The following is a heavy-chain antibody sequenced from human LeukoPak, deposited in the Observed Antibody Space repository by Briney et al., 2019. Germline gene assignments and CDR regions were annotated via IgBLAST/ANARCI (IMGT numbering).Heavy chain of an antibody. J-gene: IGHJ4*02. CDR3: ARGLPTYYYDSSGYYYGFDY. D-gene: IGHD3-22*01. CDR1: GYTFTSYG. Sequence: ASVKVSCKASGYTFTSYGISWVRQAPGQGLEWMGWVSAYNGNTNYAQKLQGRVTMTTDTSTSTAYMELRSLRSDDTAVYYCARGLPTYYYDSSGYYYGFDYWGQGTLVTVSS. V-gene: IGHV1-18*01. CDR2: VSAYNGNT.